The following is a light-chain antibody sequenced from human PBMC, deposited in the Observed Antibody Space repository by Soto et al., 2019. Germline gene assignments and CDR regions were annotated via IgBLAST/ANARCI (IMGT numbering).Light chain of an antibody. J-gene: IGLJ3*02. CDR1: RSNIGGYNH. CDR2: EVD. Sequence: QSALTQPASVSGSPGQSITISCTGTRSNIGGYNHVSWYQQHPGKVPKVIIYEVDNRPSGVSSRFSGSKFGNTASLTISGLQVEDEADYYCSSYTSSGTFWVFGGGTKVTVL. V-gene: IGLV2-14*01. CDR3: SSYTSSGTFWV.